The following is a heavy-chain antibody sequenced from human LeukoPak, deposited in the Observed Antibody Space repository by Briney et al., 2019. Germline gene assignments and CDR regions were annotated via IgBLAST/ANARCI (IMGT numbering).Heavy chain of an antibody. CDR1: GFTFSSYG. D-gene: IGHD1-7*01. J-gene: IGHJ4*02. CDR2: IRYDGSNK. V-gene: IGHV3-30*02. Sequence: GGSLRLSCAASGFTFSSYGMHWVRQAPGKGLEWVAFIRYDGSNKYYADSVKGRFTISRDNSKNTLYLQMNSLRAEATAVYYCAKQEVDWNYVVLDYWGQGTLVTVSS. CDR3: AKQEVDWNYVVLDY.